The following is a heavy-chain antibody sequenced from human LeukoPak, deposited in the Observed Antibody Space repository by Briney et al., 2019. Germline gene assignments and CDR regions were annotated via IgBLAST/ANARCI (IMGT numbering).Heavy chain of an antibody. Sequence: PGGSLRLSCAASGFTFSSYSMNWVRQAPGKGLEWVSSISSSSSYIYYADSVKGRFTISRDNYKNTLYLQMNSLRGEDTAMYYCARDLDYIDSSGSHRRRNYFDYWGQGTLVTVSS. D-gene: IGHD3-22*01. CDR1: GFTFSSYS. CDR3: ARDLDYIDSSGSHRRRNYFDY. CDR2: ISSSSSYI. V-gene: IGHV3-21*04. J-gene: IGHJ4*02.